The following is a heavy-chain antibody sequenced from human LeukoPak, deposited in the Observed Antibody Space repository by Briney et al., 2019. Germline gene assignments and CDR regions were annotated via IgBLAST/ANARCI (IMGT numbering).Heavy chain of an antibody. CDR3: ARHNGYSSGWFRD. Sequence: GEALKISWKGSGYSFISYWNSWVRQMPGKGLEWMGRIYHSESYTNYSPSFQGQITISDDKSISTAYLQWSSLKGSDTAMYYCARHNGYSSGWFRDWGQGTLVTVSS. CDR1: GYSFISYW. D-gene: IGHD6-19*01. V-gene: IGHV5-10-1*04. CDR2: IYHSESYT. J-gene: IGHJ4*02.